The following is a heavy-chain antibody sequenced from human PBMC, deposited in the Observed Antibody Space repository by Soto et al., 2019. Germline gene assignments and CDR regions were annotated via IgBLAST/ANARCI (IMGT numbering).Heavy chain of an antibody. J-gene: IGHJ4*02. CDR2: ISYDGSNK. CDR1: GFTFSSYA. V-gene: IGHV3-30-3*01. Sequence: GGSLRLSCAASGFTFSSYAMHWVRQAPGKGLEWVAVISYDGSNKYYADSVKGRFTISRDNSKNTLYLQMNSLRAEDTAVYYCAGDGASSRWLDYWGQGTLVTVSS. D-gene: IGHD6-13*01. CDR3: AGDGASSRWLDY.